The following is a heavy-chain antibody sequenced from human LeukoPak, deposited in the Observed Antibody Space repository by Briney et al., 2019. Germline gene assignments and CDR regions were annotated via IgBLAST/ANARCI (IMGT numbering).Heavy chain of an antibody. J-gene: IGHJ5*02. CDR1: GGSISSYY. CDR2: IYYSGST. Sequence: SETLSLTCTVSGGSISSYYWSWIRQPPGKGLEWIGYIYYSGSTNYNPSLKSRVTISVDTSKNQFSLKLSSVTAADTAVYYCARGWPRYQLLSRLSFDPWGQGTLVTVSS. D-gene: IGHD2-2*01. V-gene: IGHV4-59*01. CDR3: ARGWPRYQLLSRLSFDP.